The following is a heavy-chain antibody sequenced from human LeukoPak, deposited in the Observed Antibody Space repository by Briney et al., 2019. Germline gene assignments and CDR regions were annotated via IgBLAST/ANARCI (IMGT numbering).Heavy chain of an antibody. V-gene: IGHV3-48*01. D-gene: IGHD2-8*01. CDR2: IGSFSTPI. J-gene: IGHJ4*02. CDR3: AKDPDCTSGICYTFFDY. CDR1: GFPFSTSG. Sequence: GGSLRLSCTASGFPFSTSGMNWFRQAPGKGLEWVSFIGSFSTPIYYADFVKGRFTIARDNAKNPLYLQMNSLRAEDTAVYYCAKDPDCTSGICYTFFDYWGQGTLVTVSS.